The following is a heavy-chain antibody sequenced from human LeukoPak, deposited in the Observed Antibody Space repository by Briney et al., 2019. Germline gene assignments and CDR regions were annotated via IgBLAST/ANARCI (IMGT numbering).Heavy chain of an antibody. CDR3: ARDHYYGSVLEGIDY. D-gene: IGHD3-10*01. V-gene: IGHV1-69*05. Sequence: SVKVSCKASGYTFTSYGISWVRQAPGQGLEWMGWISAIFGTANYAQKFQGRVTITTDESTSTAYMELSSLRSEDTAVYYCARDHYYGSVLEGIDYWGQGTLVTVSS. CDR1: GYTFTSYG. J-gene: IGHJ4*02. CDR2: ISAIFGTA.